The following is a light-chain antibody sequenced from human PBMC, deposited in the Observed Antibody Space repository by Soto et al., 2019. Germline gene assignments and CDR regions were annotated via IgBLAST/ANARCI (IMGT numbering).Light chain of an antibody. CDR1: QSVSSY. CDR2: GAS. CDR3: HQYVSSWT. Sequence: EIVSTQSPATLSLSPGERASLSFRASQSVSSYLAWYQQKPGQAPRVLLYGASSRATGIPDRFSGSGSGTDFTLTISRLEPEDFAVYYCHQYVSSWTFGQGTKVDI. J-gene: IGKJ1*01. V-gene: IGKV3-20*01.